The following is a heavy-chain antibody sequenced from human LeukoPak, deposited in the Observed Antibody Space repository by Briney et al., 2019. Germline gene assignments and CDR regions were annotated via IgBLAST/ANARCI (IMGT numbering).Heavy chain of an antibody. CDR3: AKDMEKSAYYDFWSGYPTDV. CDR2: ISYDGSNK. Sequence: GGSLRLSCATSGFTFGSYAMSWVRQAPGKGLEWVAVISYDGSNKYYADSVKGRFTISRDNSKNTLYLQMNSLRAEDTAVYYCAKDMEKSAYYDFWSGYPTDVWGQGTTVTVSS. V-gene: IGHV3-30*18. D-gene: IGHD3-3*01. CDR1: GFTFGSYA. J-gene: IGHJ6*02.